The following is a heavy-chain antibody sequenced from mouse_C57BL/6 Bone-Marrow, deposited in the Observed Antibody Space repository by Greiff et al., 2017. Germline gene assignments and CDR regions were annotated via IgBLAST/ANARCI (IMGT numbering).Heavy chain of an antibody. Sequence: QVQLQQSGAELVRPGASVKLSCKASGYTFTSYGISWVKQRTGQGLEWIGEIYPRSGNTYYNEKFKGKATLTADKSSSTAYMELRSLTSEDSAVYFCARPHPWYFDVWGTGTAVTVSS. V-gene: IGHV1-81*01. CDR1: GYTFTSYG. J-gene: IGHJ1*03. CDR3: ARPHPWYFDV. CDR2: IYPRSGNT.